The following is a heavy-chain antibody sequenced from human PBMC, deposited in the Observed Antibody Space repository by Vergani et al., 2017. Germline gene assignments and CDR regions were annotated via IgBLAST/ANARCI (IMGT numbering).Heavy chain of an antibody. CDR1: GGTFSSYA. CDR2: IIPIFGTA. Sequence: QVQLVQSGAEVKKPGSSVKVSCKASGGTFSSYAISWVRQAPGQGLEWMGGIIPIFGTANYAQKFQGRVTITADESTGTAYMELSSLRSEDTAVYYCASGLDIVVVPAAITRYYYYMDVWGKGTTVTVSS. CDR3: ASGLDIVVVPAAITRYYYYMDV. V-gene: IGHV1-69*01. J-gene: IGHJ6*03. D-gene: IGHD2-2*03.